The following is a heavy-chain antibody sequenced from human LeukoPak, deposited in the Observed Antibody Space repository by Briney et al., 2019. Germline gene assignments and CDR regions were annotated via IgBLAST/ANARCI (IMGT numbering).Heavy chain of an antibody. V-gene: IGHV4-4*07. CDR3: ARDQGGSSWYGYNWFDP. Sequence: SETLSLTCTVSGGSISSYYWSWIRQPAGKGLEWIGRIYISGSTNYNPSLKSRVTMSIDTSKNQFSLKLTFVTAADTAVYYCARDQGGSSWYGYNWFDPWGQGTLVTVSS. D-gene: IGHD6-13*01. J-gene: IGHJ5*02. CDR1: GGSISSYY. CDR2: IYISGST.